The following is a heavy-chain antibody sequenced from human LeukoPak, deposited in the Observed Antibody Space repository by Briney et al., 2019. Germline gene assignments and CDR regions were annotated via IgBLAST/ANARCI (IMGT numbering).Heavy chain of an antibody. Sequence: MPGGSLRLSCAASGFTFSTYTMNWVRQAPGKGLEWVSSISSNIDYKYYTDSVKGRFTISRDNSKNTLYLQMNSLRAEDTAMYHCAKDLSMASDYWGQGTLVTVSS. CDR3: AKDLSMASDY. CDR2: ISSNIDYK. CDR1: GFTFSTYT. J-gene: IGHJ4*02. D-gene: IGHD3-10*01. V-gene: IGHV3-21*01.